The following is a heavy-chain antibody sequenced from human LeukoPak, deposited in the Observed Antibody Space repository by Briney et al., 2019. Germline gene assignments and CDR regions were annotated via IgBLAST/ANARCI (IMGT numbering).Heavy chain of an antibody. D-gene: IGHD2-21*02. V-gene: IGHV3-21*01. Sequence: GGSLRLSCAASGFIFTTYTVNWIRQAPGKGLEWVSSINSNSNYIYYADSVKGRFTISRDNAKNSLYLQMNSLRAEDTAVYYCARVTSRDPLHYWGQGTLVTVSS. CDR2: INSNSNYI. CDR1: GFIFTTYT. CDR3: ARVTSRDPLHY. J-gene: IGHJ4*02.